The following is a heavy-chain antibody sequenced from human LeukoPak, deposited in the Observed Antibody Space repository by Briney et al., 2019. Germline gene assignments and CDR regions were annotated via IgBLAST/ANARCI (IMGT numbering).Heavy chain of an antibody. D-gene: IGHD6-19*01. V-gene: IGHV3-7*01. Sequence: GGSLRLSCAASGFTFSSYWMTWVRQAPGKGLEWVSNINQDGSQKYYVDSVKGRFTISRDNAKNSLFLQMNSLRAEDTAVYYCARDQAVASVYREDSWGQGTLVTVSS. CDR3: ARDQAVASVYREDS. CDR2: INQDGSQK. J-gene: IGHJ4*02. CDR1: GFTFSSYW.